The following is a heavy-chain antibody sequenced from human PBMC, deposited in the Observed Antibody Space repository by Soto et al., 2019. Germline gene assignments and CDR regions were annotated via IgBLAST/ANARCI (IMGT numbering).Heavy chain of an antibody. J-gene: IGHJ4*02. CDR1: GGSISSYY. Sequence: SETLSLTCTVSGGSISSYYWSWIRQPPGKGLEWIGYIYYSGSTNYNPSLKSRVTISVDTSKNQFSLKLSSVTAADTAVYYCARAAASGYDFGSLDYWGQGTLVTVSS. V-gene: IGHV4-59*01. D-gene: IGHD5-12*01. CDR3: ARAAASGYDFGSLDY. CDR2: IYYSGST.